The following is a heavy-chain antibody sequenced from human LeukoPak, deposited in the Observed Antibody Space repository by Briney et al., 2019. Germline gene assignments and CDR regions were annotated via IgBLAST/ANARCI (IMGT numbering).Heavy chain of an antibody. CDR1: GGTFSSYA. D-gene: IGHD6-19*01. CDR2: IIPIFGTA. CDR3: ARDTVAALYYYGMDV. J-gene: IGHJ6*04. V-gene: IGHV1-69*06. Sequence: AVNVSCKASGGTFSSYAISWVRQAPGPGLEWMGGIIPIFGTANYAQKFQGRVTITADKSTSTAYMGLSSLRSEDTAVYYCARDTVAALYYYGMDVWGKGTTVTVSS.